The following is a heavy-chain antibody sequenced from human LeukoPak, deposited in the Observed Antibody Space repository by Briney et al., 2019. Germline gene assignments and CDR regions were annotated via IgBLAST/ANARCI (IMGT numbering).Heavy chain of an antibody. Sequence: KTSETLSLTCTVSGGSISSNDWSWIRQPPGKGLECIGYIYYSGSTNYNPSLKIRITISVDTSKNQFSLKLSSVTAADTAMYYCARTAMVPAAMHTWCFDLWGRGTLVTVSS. D-gene: IGHD2-2*01. CDR1: GGSISSND. CDR3: ARTAMVPAAMHTWCFDL. V-gene: IGHV4-59*01. J-gene: IGHJ2*01. CDR2: IYYSGST.